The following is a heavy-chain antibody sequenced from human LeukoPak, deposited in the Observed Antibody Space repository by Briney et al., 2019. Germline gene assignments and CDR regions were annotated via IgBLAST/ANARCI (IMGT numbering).Heavy chain of an antibody. J-gene: IGHJ3*02. V-gene: IGHV3-48*04. Sequence: GGSLRLSCAASGFTFSSYSMNWVRQAPGKGLEWVSYISSSSSTIYYADSVKGRFTISRDNAKNSLYLQMNSLRAEDTAVYYCARAGDHVVFGGVSIWGRGTMVTVSS. CDR1: GFTFSSYS. D-gene: IGHD2-8*02. CDR2: ISSSSSTI. CDR3: ARAGDHVVFGGVSI.